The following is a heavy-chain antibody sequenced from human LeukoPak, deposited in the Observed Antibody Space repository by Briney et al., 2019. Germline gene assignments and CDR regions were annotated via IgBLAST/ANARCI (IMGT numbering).Heavy chain of an antibody. CDR3: ARAIFGVVIYPYWYFDL. CDR1: GFTFSSYW. J-gene: IGHJ2*01. CDR2: IKQDGSEK. V-gene: IGHV3-7*01. D-gene: IGHD3-3*01. Sequence: GGSLRLSCAASGFTFSSYWMSWVRQAPGKGLEWVANIKQDGSEKYYVDSVKGRFTISRDNAKNSLYLQMNSLRAEDTAVYYCARAIFGVVIYPYWYFDLWGRGTLVTVSS.